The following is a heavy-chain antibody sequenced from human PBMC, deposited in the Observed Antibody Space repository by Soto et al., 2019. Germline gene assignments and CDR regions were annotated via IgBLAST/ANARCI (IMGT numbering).Heavy chain of an antibody. CDR2: IWSDGKTK. Sequence: QVQLVESGGGVVQPGRSLRLSCAASGFTFSSYGMHWVRQAPGKGLEWVSVIWSDGKTKFYADSVKGRFTISRDNPNYTLYLQMDSLRVEDTAMYYCASYRGGWEVIHWGQGTLVTVSS. J-gene: IGHJ4*02. CDR1: GFTFSSYG. CDR3: ASYRGGWEVIH. V-gene: IGHV3-33*01. D-gene: IGHD1-26*01.